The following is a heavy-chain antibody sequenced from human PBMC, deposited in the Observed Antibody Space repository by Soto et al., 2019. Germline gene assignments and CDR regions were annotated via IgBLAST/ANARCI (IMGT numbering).Heavy chain of an antibody. V-gene: IGHV5-51*01. CDR1: GYSFTSYW. J-gene: IGHJ6*02. D-gene: IGHD4-4*01. CDR2: IYPGDSDT. Sequence: GESLKISCKGSGYSFTSYWIGWVRQMPGKGLEWMGIIYPGDSDTRYSPSFQGQVTISADKSISTAYLQWSSLKASDTAMYYCARHPPNTVTTRTTSYYYYYGMDVWGQGTTVTVSS. CDR3: ARHPPNTVTTRTTSYYYYYGMDV.